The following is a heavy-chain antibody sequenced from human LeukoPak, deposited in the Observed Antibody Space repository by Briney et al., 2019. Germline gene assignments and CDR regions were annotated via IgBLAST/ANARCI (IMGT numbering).Heavy chain of an antibody. Sequence: PGRSLRLSCAASGFTFDDYAMPWVRQAPGKGLEWVSGISWNSGSIGYADSVKGRFTISRDNAKNSLYLQMNSLRAEDTALYYCAKEASGAMSSSFDYWGQGTLVTVSS. CDR1: GFTFDDYA. V-gene: IGHV3-9*01. D-gene: IGHD1-26*01. CDR2: ISWNSGSI. J-gene: IGHJ4*02. CDR3: AKEASGAMSSSFDY.